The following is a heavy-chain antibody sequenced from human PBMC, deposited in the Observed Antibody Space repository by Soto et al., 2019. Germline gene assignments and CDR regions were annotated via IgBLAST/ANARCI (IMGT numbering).Heavy chain of an antibody. V-gene: IGHV4-31*03. J-gene: IGHJ4*02. CDR3: ARDRYSSSPGDY. Sequence: SETLSLTCTVSGGSISSGGYYWSWIRQHPGKGLEWIGYIYYSGSTYYNPSLKSRVTISVDTSKNQFSLKLSSVAAADTAVYYCARDRYSSSPGDYWGQGTLVTVSS. CDR2: IYYSGST. D-gene: IGHD6-6*01. CDR1: GGSISSGGYY.